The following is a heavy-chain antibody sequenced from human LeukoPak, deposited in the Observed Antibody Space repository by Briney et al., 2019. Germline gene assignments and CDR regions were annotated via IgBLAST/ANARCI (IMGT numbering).Heavy chain of an antibody. CDR3: AELGITMIGGV. Sequence: SGGSLRLSCAASGFTFSNYAMSWVRQAPGKGLEWVSGISASGAYTWYAVSVRGRFTISRDNAKNSLYLQMNSLRAEDTAVYYCAELGITMIGGVWGKGTTVTISS. J-gene: IGHJ6*04. V-gene: IGHV3-23*01. D-gene: IGHD3-10*02. CDR2: ISASGAYT. CDR1: GFTFSNYA.